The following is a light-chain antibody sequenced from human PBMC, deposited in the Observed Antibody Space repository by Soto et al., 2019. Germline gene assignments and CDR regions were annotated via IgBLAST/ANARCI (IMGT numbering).Light chain of an antibody. Sequence: DIVLTQPPGTLSLSPGERATLSCRASQSVGSIYLAWYQQKPGQAPRLLIHGASNRASGIPDRFSGSGSGTDFTLTISRLEPEDFAVYYCQQYGSSPRTFGQGTKVDIK. CDR2: GAS. J-gene: IGKJ1*01. CDR3: QQYGSSPRT. V-gene: IGKV3-20*01. CDR1: QSVGSIY.